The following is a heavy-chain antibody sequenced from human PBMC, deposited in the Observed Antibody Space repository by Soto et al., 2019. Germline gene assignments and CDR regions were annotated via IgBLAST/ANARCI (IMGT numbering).Heavy chain of an antibody. V-gene: IGHV3-21*01. Sequence: PGGSLRLSCAASGFTSSSHSMNWVRQAPGKGLEWVSSITSSSSYINYADSVKGRFTISRDNAKTSLYLQMNSLRAEDTAVYYCAREPGVSSGWYVDYWGQGTLVTVSS. CDR3: AREPGVSSGWYVDY. J-gene: IGHJ4*02. CDR2: ITSSSSYI. CDR1: GFTSSSHS. D-gene: IGHD6-19*01.